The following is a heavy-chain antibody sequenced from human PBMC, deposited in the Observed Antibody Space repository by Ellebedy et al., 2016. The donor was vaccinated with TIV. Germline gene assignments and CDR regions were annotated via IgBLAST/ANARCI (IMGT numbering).Heavy chain of an antibody. Sequence: GGSLRLXXAASGFTFSSYAMHWVRQAPGKGLEWVAVISYDGSNKYYADSVKGRFTISRDNSKNTLYLQMNSLRAEDTAVYFCARDGYSSEYFDYWGQGTLVTVSS. CDR2: ISYDGSNK. CDR1: GFTFSSYA. D-gene: IGHD6-25*01. V-gene: IGHV3-30-3*01. J-gene: IGHJ4*02. CDR3: ARDGYSSEYFDY.